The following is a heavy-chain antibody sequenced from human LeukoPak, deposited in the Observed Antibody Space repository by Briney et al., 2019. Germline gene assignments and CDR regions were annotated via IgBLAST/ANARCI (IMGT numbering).Heavy chain of an antibody. CDR2: ISASGTN. J-gene: IGHJ5*01. CDR1: GGSINNYY. D-gene: IGHD3-10*01. CDR3: ARRPRGVIIKTWFDS. V-gene: IGHV4-4*07. Sequence: SETLSLTCTVSGGSINNYYWAWIRQPAGKELEWIGRISASGTNRYNPSLKSRVTILLDTSKNQFSLNLSSVTAADTAVYYCARRPRGVIIKTWFDSWGQGTLVTVSS.